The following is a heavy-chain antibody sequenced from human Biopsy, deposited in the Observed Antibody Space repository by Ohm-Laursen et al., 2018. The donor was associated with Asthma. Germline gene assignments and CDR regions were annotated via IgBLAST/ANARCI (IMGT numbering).Heavy chain of an antibody. CDR1: GGSITSSSYY. V-gene: IGHV4-39*01. CDR2: MYHSGSP. CDR3: VRHQYSSSRSTFDY. J-gene: IGHJ4*02. Sequence: PSETLSLTCTVSGGSITSSSYYWGWIRQPPGKGMEWIGSMYHSGSPYYHPSLKSRATISVDTSKNQLSLKMSSVTAADTAVYFCVRHQYSSSRSTFDYWGQGALVTVSS. D-gene: IGHD3-22*01.